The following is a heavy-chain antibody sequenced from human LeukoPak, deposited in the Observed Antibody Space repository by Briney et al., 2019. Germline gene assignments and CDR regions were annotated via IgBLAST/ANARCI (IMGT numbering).Heavy chain of an antibody. Sequence: SETLSLTCTVSGGSISTYYWAWIRQPPGKGLEWIGEINHSGSTNYNPSLKSRVTISVDTSKNQFSLKLSSVTAADTAVYYCARHGYLSTNWGQGTLVTVSS. V-gene: IGHV4-34*01. J-gene: IGHJ4*02. CDR3: ARHGYLSTN. CDR2: INHSGST. CDR1: GGSISTYY. D-gene: IGHD3-22*01.